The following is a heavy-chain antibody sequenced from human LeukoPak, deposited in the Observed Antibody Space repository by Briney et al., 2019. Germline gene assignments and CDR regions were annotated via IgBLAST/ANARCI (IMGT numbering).Heavy chain of an antibody. CDR2: IFYTGNT. V-gene: IGHV4-39*01. CDR3: ARQSSGYYYGWFDP. Sequence: SETLSLTCTVPGGSILDSTYYWAWIRQPPGKGLEWIATIFYTGNTHYNPSLKSRVTMSVDTVKNQFSLNLNSVTAADTAVYYCARQSSGYYYGWFDPWGQETLVTVSS. D-gene: IGHD3-22*01. CDR1: GGSILDSTYY. J-gene: IGHJ5*02.